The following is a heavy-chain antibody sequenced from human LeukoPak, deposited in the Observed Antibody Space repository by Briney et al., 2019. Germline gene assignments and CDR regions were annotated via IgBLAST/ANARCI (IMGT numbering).Heavy chain of an antibody. J-gene: IGHJ5*02. CDR3: ARVQIRRITISNWFDP. Sequence: ASVKVSCKASGGTFSSYAISWVRQAPGQGLEWMGGIIPIFGTANYAQKFQGRVTTTADESTSTAYMELSSLRSEDTAVYYCARVQIRRITISNWFDPWGQGTLVTVSS. V-gene: IGHV1-69*13. CDR2: IIPIFGTA. CDR1: GGTFSSYA. D-gene: IGHD3-3*01.